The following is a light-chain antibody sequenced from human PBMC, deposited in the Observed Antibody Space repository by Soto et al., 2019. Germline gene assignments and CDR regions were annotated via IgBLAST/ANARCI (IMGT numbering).Light chain of an antibody. Sequence: QPVLTQSSSASASLGSSVTLTCTLSSGHSSYIIAWHQQQPGQAPRPLMKLEGSGSYNKGSGVPDRFSGSSSGADRYLTISNLESEDEADYYCETGDIPWVFGGGTKLTVL. CDR1: SGHSSYI. CDR3: ETGDIPWV. J-gene: IGLJ3*02. V-gene: IGLV4-60*03. CDR2: LEGSGSY.